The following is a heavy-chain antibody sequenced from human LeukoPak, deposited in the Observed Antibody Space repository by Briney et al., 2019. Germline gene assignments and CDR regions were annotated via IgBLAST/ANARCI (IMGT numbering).Heavy chain of an antibody. Sequence: ASGKVSCKASRYTFTGYYMHSLRQAPGQGLEWMARINPNSGGTNYAQKCKGRVTMTRDTSISTAYKELSRLRSDDTAVYYCAARTYYDFWSGYSRPPYENAFDIWGQGTMVTVSS. CDR1: RYTFTGYY. CDR3: AARTYYDFWSGYSRPPYENAFDI. D-gene: IGHD3-3*01. J-gene: IGHJ3*02. CDR2: INPNSGGT. V-gene: IGHV1-2*06.